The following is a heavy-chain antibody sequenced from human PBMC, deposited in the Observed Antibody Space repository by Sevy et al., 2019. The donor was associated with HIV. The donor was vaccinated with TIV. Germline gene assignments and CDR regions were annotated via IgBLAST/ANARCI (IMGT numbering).Heavy chain of an antibody. V-gene: IGHV1-24*01. J-gene: IGHJ3*01. Sequence: ASVKVSCKVSGYTLTELSMHWVRQAPGKGLEWMGGFDPEDGETINAQKFQGRLTMTEDTSTDTAYMELSNLRSGDTAVYYCQLVLSTFDVWGQGTMVTVSS. CDR3: QLVLSTFDV. CDR2: FDPEDGET. CDR1: GYTLTELS. D-gene: IGHD6-13*01.